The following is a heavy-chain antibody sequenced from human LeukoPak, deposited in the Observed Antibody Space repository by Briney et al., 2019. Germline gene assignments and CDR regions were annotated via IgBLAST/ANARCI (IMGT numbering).Heavy chain of an antibody. CDR1: GGTFSSCA. V-gene: IGHV1-69*04. D-gene: IGHD6-13*01. J-gene: IGHJ6*02. CDR2: IIPIFGIA. CDR3: AMGLAAAGNHYYYGMDV. Sequence: GASVKVSCKASGGTFSSCAISWVRQAPGQGLEWMGRIIPIFGIANYAQKFQGRVTITADKPTSTAYMELSSLRSEDTAVYYCAMGLAAAGNHYYYGMDVWGQGTTVTVSS.